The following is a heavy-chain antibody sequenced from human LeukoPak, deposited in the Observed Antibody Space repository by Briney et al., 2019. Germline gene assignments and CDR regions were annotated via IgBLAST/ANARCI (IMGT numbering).Heavy chain of an antibody. Sequence: SVKVSCKASGGTFSSYAISWVRQAPGQGLEWMGGIIPIYGTANYAQKFQGRVTITTDESTSTAYMELSSLRSEDTAVYYCARGSRSDQPAPRHSYYYYMDVWGKGTTVTVSS. CDR2: IIPIYGTA. D-gene: IGHD2-2*01. V-gene: IGHV1-69*05. J-gene: IGHJ6*03. CDR1: GGTFSSYA. CDR3: ARGSRSDQPAPRHSYYYYMDV.